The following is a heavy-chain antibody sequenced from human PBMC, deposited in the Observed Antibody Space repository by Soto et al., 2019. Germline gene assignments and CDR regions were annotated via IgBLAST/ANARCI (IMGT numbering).Heavy chain of an antibody. Sequence: PGGSLRLSCAASGFTFSSYAMSWVRQAPGKGLEWVSAISGSGGSTYYADSVKGRFTISRDNSKNTLYLQMNSLRAEDTAVYYCAKVFNGYCSGGSCYSPYYYDYMDVWGKGTTVTVSS. CDR1: GFTFSSYA. J-gene: IGHJ6*03. D-gene: IGHD2-15*01. CDR2: ISGSGGST. V-gene: IGHV3-23*01. CDR3: AKVFNGYCSGGSCYSPYYYDYMDV.